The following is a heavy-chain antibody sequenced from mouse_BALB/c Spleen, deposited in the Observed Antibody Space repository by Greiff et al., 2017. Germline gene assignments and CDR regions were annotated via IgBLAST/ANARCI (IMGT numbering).Heavy chain of an antibody. Sequence: VQLKESGPELVKPGASVKISCKASGYSFTGYFMNWVMQSHGKSLEWIGRINPYNGDTFYNQKFKGKATLTVDKSSSTAHMELRSLASEDSAVYYCARGGYSYAMDYWGQGTSVTVSS. J-gene: IGHJ4*01. CDR2: INPYNGDT. CDR1: GYSFTGYF. V-gene: IGHV1-20*02. D-gene: IGHD2-3*01. CDR3: ARGGYSYAMDY.